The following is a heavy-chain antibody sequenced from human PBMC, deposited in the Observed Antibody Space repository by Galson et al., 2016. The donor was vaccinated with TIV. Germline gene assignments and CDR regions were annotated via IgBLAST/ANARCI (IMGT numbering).Heavy chain of an antibody. D-gene: IGHD2-2*02. CDR2: ISASNGDT. Sequence: SVKVSCKASGYTFGNYGISWMRQAPGQGLEWVSWISASNGDTNYARKFQGRITMTKDTFTSTVFMELRSLRSEDTAVFYCARESDCSSGTCYSRAFDDWDQGTPVTVSS. V-gene: IGHV1-18*04. CDR1: GYTFGNYG. J-gene: IGHJ4*02. CDR3: ARESDCSSGTCYSRAFDD.